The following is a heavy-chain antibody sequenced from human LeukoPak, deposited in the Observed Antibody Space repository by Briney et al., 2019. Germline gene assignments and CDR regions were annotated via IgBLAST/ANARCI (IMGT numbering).Heavy chain of an antibody. D-gene: IGHD1-26*01. CDR1: GLTFSSYW. V-gene: IGHV3-74*01. Sequence: GGSLRLSCAASGLTFSSYWMHWVRHTPGKGLVWVSRINSDGRSTSYADSVKGRFTISRDNAKNTLYLQMNGLRAEDTAVYCCARGLSGNYKFDYWGQGTLVSVFS. CDR2: INSDGRST. J-gene: IGHJ4*02. CDR3: ARGLSGNYKFDY.